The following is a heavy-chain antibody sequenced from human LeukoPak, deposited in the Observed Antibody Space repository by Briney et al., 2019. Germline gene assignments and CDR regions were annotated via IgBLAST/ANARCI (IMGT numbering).Heavy chain of an antibody. J-gene: IGHJ4*02. CDR3: ARGPNSNWSGLDF. D-gene: IGHD6-6*01. V-gene: IGHV3-7*01. CDR1: GFTFSSYW. Sequence: PGGSLRLSCAASGFTFSSYWMSWVRQAPGKGLEWVANIKQDGSEKYYGDSVKGRFTISRDNAKNSLYLQVNNLRAEDTAVYYCARGPNSNWSGLDFWGQGTLLTVSS. CDR2: IKQDGSEK.